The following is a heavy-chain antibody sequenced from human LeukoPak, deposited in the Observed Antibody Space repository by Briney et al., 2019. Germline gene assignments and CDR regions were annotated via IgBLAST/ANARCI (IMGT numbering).Heavy chain of an antibody. Sequence: SGTLSLTCTVSGGSISSSSYYWGWIRQPPGKGLEWIGSIYYSGSTNYNPSLKSRVTISVDTSKNQFSLKLSSVTAADTAVYYCARGYYDILTGYKGIDYWGQGTLVTVSS. J-gene: IGHJ4*02. CDR3: ARGYYDILTGYKGIDY. CDR1: GGSISSSSYY. CDR2: IYYSGST. D-gene: IGHD3-9*01. V-gene: IGHV4-39*07.